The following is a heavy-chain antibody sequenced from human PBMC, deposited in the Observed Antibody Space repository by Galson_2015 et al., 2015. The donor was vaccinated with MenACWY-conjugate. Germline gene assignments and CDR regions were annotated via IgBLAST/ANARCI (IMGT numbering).Heavy chain of an antibody. V-gene: IGHV4-39*01. CDR1: GGSINSENYW. D-gene: IGHD3-22*01. J-gene: IGHJ5*02. CDR3: ARLPRGITFIVVAP. CDR2: IHYSRTT. Sequence: ETLSLTCTVSGGSINSENYWWAWIRQPPGKGLEWIGSIHYSRTTHYNPSLESRVTMSVDTSRDQFSLKLRSVTAADTAVYYCARLPRGITFIVVAPWGQGTLVTVSS.